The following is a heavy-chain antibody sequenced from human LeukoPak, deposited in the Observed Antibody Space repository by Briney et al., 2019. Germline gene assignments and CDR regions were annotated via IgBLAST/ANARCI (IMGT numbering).Heavy chain of an antibody. CDR2: IYYSGST. CDR1: GGSISSYY. D-gene: IGHD3-3*01. V-gene: IGHV4-59*01. J-gene: IGHJ4*02. CDR3: ARGHGLRLWPFDY. Sequence: SETLSLTCTVSGGSISSYYWSWLRQPPGKGLEWIGYIYYSGSTNYNPSLKSRVTISVDTSKNQFSLKLSSVTAADTAVYYCARGHGLRLWPFDYWGQGTLVTVSS.